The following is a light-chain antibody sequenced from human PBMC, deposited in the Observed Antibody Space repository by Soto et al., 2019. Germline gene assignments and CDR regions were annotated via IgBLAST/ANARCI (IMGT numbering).Light chain of an antibody. CDR3: CSYAGSSAYV. J-gene: IGLJ1*01. V-gene: IGLV2-23*02. Sequence: QSALTQPASVSGSPGQSITISCTGISSDVGTYNLVSWYQQQPGRAPQLMIYEVSKWPSGISTRFSGSKSGNTASLTISGLQAEDEADYYCCSYAGSSAYVFGTGTKVTVL. CDR2: EVS. CDR1: SSDVGTYNL.